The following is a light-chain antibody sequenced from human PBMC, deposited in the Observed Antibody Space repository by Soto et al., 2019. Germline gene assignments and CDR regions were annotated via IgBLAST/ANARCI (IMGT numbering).Light chain of an antibody. V-gene: IGKV3-20*01. CDR2: GVF. CDR3: QRYDGSPRT. J-gene: IGKJ2*01. CDR1: QSVKCNY. Sequence: ETVLTQSPGTVSLSPGERATLSCRTSQSVKCNYLAGYQHKPGQAPRLLIYGVFNRATGIPNRLSGSGSGTDFTLTMSGLEPEDAAVYYCQRYDGSPRTFGQGTKLEIK.